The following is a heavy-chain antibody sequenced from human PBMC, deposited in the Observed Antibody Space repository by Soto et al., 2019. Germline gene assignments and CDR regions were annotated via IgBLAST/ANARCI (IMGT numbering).Heavy chain of an antibody. CDR1: GYTFTDYY. Sequence: ASVKVSCKASGYTFTDYYMHWVRQAPGQGLEWMGWINPNSGGTNYAQKFQGRVTMTRDTSISTAYMELIRLRSDDTAVYYCARKLDLRGSYYYYYDMDVWGQGTTVTVSS. J-gene: IGHJ6*02. CDR3: ARKLDLRGSYYYYYDMDV. D-gene: IGHD1-7*01. CDR2: INPNSGGT. V-gene: IGHV1-2*02.